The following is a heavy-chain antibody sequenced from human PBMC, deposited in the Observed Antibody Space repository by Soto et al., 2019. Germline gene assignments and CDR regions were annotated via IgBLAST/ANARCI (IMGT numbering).Heavy chain of an antibody. V-gene: IGHV3-23*01. J-gene: IGHJ4*02. CDR2: LSGSGDRT. Sequence: GGSLRLSCAASGFAFSSYAMSWVRQAPGKGLEWVSGLSGSGDRTYYADSVKGRFTISRDNSKNTLYLQMNSLRAEDTAVYYCARDRNYDDDTGYKGDYWGQGTLVTVSS. D-gene: IGHD3-22*01. CDR1: GFAFSSYA. CDR3: ARDRNYDDDTGYKGDY.